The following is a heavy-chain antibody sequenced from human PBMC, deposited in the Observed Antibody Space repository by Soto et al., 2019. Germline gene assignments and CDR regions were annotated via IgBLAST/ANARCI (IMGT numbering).Heavy chain of an antibody. J-gene: IGHJ1*01. CDR2: IWYDGSNK. CDR3: ARATYYYDSSGYLNEYFQH. D-gene: IGHD3-22*01. V-gene: IGHV3-33*01. Sequence: GGSLRLSCAASGFTFSSYGMHWVRQAPGKGLEWVAVIWYDGSNKYYADSVKGRFTISRDNSKNTLYLQMNSLRAEDTAVYYCARATYYYDSSGYLNEYFQHWGQGTLVTVSS. CDR1: GFTFSSYG.